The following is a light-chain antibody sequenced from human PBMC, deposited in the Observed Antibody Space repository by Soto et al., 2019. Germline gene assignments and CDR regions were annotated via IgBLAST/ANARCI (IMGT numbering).Light chain of an antibody. V-gene: IGLV2-14*03. Sequence: QSVLTQPASVSGSPGQSIAISCTGTISDVGGYNFVSWYQQHPGKAPKLIIYDVSNRPSGISTRFSGSKSGNTASLTISGLQAEDEADYHCSSYTASTTYVFGTATKLTVL. CDR3: SSYTASTTYV. J-gene: IGLJ1*01. CDR2: DVS. CDR1: ISDVGGYNF.